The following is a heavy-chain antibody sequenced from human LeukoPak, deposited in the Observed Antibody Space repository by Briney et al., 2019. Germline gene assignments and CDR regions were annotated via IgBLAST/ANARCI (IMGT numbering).Heavy chain of an antibody. V-gene: IGHV3-21*01. CDR3: ARDRISSGYYYPKDY. J-gene: IGHJ4*02. CDR1: GFTFSSYS. Sequence: TGGSLRLSCAASGFTFSSYSMNWVRQAPGKGLEWVSSISSSSSYIYYADSVKGRFTISRDNAKNSLYLQMNSLRAEDTAVYYCARDRISSGYYYPKDYWGQGTLVTVSS. CDR2: ISSSSSYI. D-gene: IGHD3-22*01.